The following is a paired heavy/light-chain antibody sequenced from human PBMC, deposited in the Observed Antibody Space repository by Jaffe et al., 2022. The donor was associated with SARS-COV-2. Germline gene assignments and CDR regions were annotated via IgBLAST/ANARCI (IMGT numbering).Heavy chain of an antibody. CDR3: ARGAYSSSWFRHYYGMDV. CDR1: GGSFSGYY. V-gene: IGHV4-34*01. CDR2: INHSGST. D-gene: IGHD6-13*01. J-gene: IGHJ6*02. Sequence: QVQLQQWGAGLLKPSETLSLTCAVYGGSFSGYYWSWIRQPPGKGLEWIGEINHSGSTNYNPSLKSRVTISVDTSKNQFSLKLSSVTAADTAVYYCARGAYSSSWFRHYYGMDVWGQGTTVTVSS.
Light chain of an antibody. CDR3: SSYAGSNNRV. CDR2: EVS. Sequence: QSALTQPPSASGSPGQSVTISCTGTSSDVGGYNYVSWYQQHPGKAPKLMIYEVSKRPSGVPDRFSGSKSGNTASLTVSGLQAEDEADYYCSSYAGSNNRVFGGGTKLTVL. V-gene: IGLV2-8*01. J-gene: IGLJ2*01. CDR1: SSDVGGYNY.